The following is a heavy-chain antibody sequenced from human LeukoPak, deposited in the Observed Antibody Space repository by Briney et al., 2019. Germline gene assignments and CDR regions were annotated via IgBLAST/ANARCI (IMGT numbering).Heavy chain of an antibody. CDR2: INPNSGGT. J-gene: IGHJ4*02. V-gene: IGHV1-2*02. CDR3: ARDRGYCSSTSCAPYFDY. CDR1: GYTFTGYY. D-gene: IGHD2-2*01. Sequence: GASVKVSCKASGYTFTGYYMHWVRQAPGQGLEWMGWINPNSGGTNYAQKFQGRVTMTRDTSISTAYMELSSLRSEDTAVYYCARDRGYCSSTSCAPYFDYWGQGTLVTVSS.